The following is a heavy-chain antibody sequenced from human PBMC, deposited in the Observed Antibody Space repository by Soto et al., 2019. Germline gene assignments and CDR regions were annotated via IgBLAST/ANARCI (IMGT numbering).Heavy chain of an antibody. V-gene: IGHV1-2*04. CDR1: GYTFTGYY. CDR2: INPNSGGT. D-gene: IGHD3-3*01. Sequence: ASVKVSCKASGYTFTGYYMHWVRQAPGQGLEWMGLINPNSGGTNYAQKFQGWVTMTRDTSISTAYMELSRLRSDDTAVYYCARDLGDFWSGYYIAHYYGMDVWGQGTTVTVSS. J-gene: IGHJ6*02. CDR3: ARDLGDFWSGYYIAHYYGMDV.